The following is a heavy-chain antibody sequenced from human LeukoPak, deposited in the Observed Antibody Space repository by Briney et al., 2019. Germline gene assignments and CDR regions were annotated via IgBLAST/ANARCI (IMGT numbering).Heavy chain of an antibody. J-gene: IGHJ3*02. V-gene: IGHV4-4*07. D-gene: IGHD6-19*01. Sequence: SETLSLTCTVSGGSISSYYWSWIRQPAGKGLEWIGRIYTSGSTNYNPSLKSRVTMSIDTSKNQFSLRLSSVTAADTAMYYCARLLRQWLVFDAFDIWGQGTMVTVSS. CDR2: IYTSGST. CDR3: ARLLRQWLVFDAFDI. CDR1: GGSISSYY.